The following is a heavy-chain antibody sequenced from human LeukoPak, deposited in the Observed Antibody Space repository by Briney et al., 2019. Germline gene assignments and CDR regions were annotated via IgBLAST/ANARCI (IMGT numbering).Heavy chain of an antibody. J-gene: IGHJ4*02. CDR1: GGSISSGGYY. D-gene: IGHD6-13*01. CDR3: AREAGYSSPHY. Sequence: KPSQTLSLTCTVSGGSISSGGYYWSWIRQPPGKGLEWIGYIYHSGSTYYNPSLKSRVTISVDRSKNQFSLKLSSVTAADTAVYYCAREAGYSSPHYWGQGTLVTVSS. V-gene: IGHV4-30-2*01. CDR2: IYHSGST.